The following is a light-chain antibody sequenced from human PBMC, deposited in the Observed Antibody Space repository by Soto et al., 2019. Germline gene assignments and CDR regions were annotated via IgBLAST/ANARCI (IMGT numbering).Light chain of an antibody. CDR1: RSVSSNY. CDR3: QQYGNSLCT. J-gene: IGKJ2*02. CDR2: GAS. V-gene: IGKV3-20*01. Sequence: EIVLTQSPGTLSLSPGERATLSCRASRSVSSNYLAWFQQKPGQAPRVLIYGASTRATDIPDRFSGSGSGTDFTLTISRLEPEDFAVYYCQQYGNSLCTFGQGTKLEIK.